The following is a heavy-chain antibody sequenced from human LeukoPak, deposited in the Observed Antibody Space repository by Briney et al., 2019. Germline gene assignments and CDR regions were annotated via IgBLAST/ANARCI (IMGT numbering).Heavy chain of an antibody. V-gene: IGHV3-30*02. CDR2: IRYDGSNK. Sequence: GGSLRLSCAASGFTFSSYGMYWVRQAPGKGPEWVAFIRYDGSNKYYADSVKGRFTISRDNSKNTLYLQMNSLRAEDTAVYYCAKLVVVPAAIVRGDYWGQGTLVTVSS. CDR1: GFTFSSYG. D-gene: IGHD2-2*01. J-gene: IGHJ4*02. CDR3: AKLVVVPAAIVRGDY.